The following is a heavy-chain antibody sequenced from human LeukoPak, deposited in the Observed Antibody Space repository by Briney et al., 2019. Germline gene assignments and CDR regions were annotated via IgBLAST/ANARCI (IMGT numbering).Heavy chain of an antibody. D-gene: IGHD6-19*01. Sequence: GASVKVSCKASGGTFSSYAISWVRQAPGQGLEWMGWINPNSGGTNYAQKFQGWVTMTRDTSISTAYMELSRLRSDDTAVYYCARAGGIYSSGWYVGPNAFDIWGQGTMVTVSS. CDR3: ARAGGIYSSGWYVGPNAFDI. J-gene: IGHJ3*02. V-gene: IGHV1-2*04. CDR1: GGTFSSYA. CDR2: INPNSGGT.